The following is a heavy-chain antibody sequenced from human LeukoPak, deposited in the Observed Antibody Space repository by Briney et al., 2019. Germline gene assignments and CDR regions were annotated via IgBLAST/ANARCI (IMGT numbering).Heavy chain of an antibody. CDR1: GYTFTSYG. Sequence: ASVKVSCKASGYTFTSYGISWVRQAPGQGLEWMGWVSAYNGNTNYAQKLQGRVTMTTDTSTSTAYMELRSLRSDDTAVYYCARPVQPWGYHYGMDVWGQGTTVTVSS. CDR2: VSAYNGNT. CDR3: ARPVQPWGYHYGMDV. D-gene: IGHD7-27*01. J-gene: IGHJ6*02. V-gene: IGHV1-18*01.